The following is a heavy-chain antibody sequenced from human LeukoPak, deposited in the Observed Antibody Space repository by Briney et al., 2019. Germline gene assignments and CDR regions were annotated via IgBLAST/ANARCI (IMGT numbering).Heavy chain of an antibody. CDR2: IYYSGST. CDR3: AKKDYYYMDV. J-gene: IGHJ6*03. CDR1: SYSISSGYY. Sequence: SETLSLTCTVSSYSISSGYYWGWIRQPPGKGLEWIGSIYYSGSTYYNPSLKSRVTISVDTSKNQFSLKLNSVTAADTAVYYCAKKDYYYMDVWGKGTTVTVSS. V-gene: IGHV4-38-2*02.